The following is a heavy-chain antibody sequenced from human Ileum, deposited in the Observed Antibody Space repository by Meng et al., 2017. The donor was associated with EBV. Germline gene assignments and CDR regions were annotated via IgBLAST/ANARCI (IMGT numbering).Heavy chain of an antibody. CDR3: ARVEVGITSGDY. D-gene: IGHD1-26*01. V-gene: IGHV1-18*01. J-gene: IGHJ4*02. CDR2: ISAYNGNT. CDR1: GYTFTNYG. Sequence: QAQLGESGGEVKKPGASVTVSCKASGYTFTNYGITWVRQAPGQGLEWMGWISAYNGNTNYAQTLQGRVTMTTDTSTSTAYMELGSLRSDDTAVYYCARVEVGITSGDYWGQGTLVTVSS.